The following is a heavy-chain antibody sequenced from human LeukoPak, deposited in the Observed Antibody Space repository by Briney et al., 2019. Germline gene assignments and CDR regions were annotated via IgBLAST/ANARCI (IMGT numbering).Heavy chain of an antibody. V-gene: IGHV3-33*01. CDR3: ARDSYQDYYGRFDP. CDR1: GFSFSNHG. J-gene: IGHJ5*02. D-gene: IGHD3-10*01. CDR2: IWDDGNNK. Sequence: GGSLRLSCAASGFSFSNHGMHWVRQAPGKRLEWVAVIWDDGNNKRYANSVNGRFTISRDNSENTLYLQMNGLTAEDTAMYYCARDSYQDYYGRFDPWGQGALVIVSS.